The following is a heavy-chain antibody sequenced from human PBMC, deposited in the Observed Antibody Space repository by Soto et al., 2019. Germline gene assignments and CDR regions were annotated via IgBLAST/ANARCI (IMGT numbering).Heavy chain of an antibody. Sequence: QVQLVESGGGVVQPGRSLRLSCAASGFTFSSYGMHWVRQAPGKGLEWVAVISYDGSNKYYADSVKGRFTISRDNSKNTLYLQMNSLRAEDTAVYYCAKAKPIRLGFPYFDYCGQGTLVTVSS. J-gene: IGHJ4*02. D-gene: IGHD4-17*01. CDR1: GFTFSSYG. CDR2: ISYDGSNK. CDR3: AKAKPIRLGFPYFDY. V-gene: IGHV3-30*18.